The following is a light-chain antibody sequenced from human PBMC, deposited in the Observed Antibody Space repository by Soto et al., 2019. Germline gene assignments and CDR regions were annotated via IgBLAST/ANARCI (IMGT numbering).Light chain of an antibody. V-gene: IGLV2-8*01. CDR3: SSYGGRNNLL. CDR1: SSDIGSNHL. Sequence: QSALIQPASVSGSPGQSITISCSGTSSDIGSNHLVSWYQHHPGKAPKVMIYEVSKRPSGVPDRFSGSKSGNTASLTVSGLQAEDEADYYCSSYGGRNNLLFGGGTKLTVL. CDR2: EVS. J-gene: IGLJ2*01.